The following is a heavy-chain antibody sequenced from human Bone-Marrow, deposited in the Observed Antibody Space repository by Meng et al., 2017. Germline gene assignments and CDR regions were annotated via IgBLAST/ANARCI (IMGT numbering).Heavy chain of an antibody. D-gene: IGHD4-11*01. CDR3: TIYTRGHI. V-gene: IGHV3-73*02. CDR1: GVTLTGSD. J-gene: IGHJ3*02. CDR2: IETKPNNYAT. Sequence: SGRVFVHSCVYLNLPCAASGVTLTGSDIPWASQASGKGLEWVGRIETKPNNYATSYGESLRGRFTISRDDSKNMAYLQMNSLASEDTALYYCTIYTRGHIWGQGSMVTVSS.